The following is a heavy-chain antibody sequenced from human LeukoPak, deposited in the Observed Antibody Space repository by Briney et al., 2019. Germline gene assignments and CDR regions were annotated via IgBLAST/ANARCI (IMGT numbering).Heavy chain of an antibody. J-gene: IGHJ4*02. Sequence: GGSLRLSCAASGFTSSSYGMHWVRQAPGKWLEWVAVIWYDGSNKYYADSVKGRFTISRDNSKNTLYLQMNSLRAEDTAVYYCARAPDIVADDGSFFDYWGQGTLVTVSS. CDR2: IWYDGSNK. D-gene: IGHD5-12*01. V-gene: IGHV3-33*01. CDR3: ARAPDIVADDGSFFDY. CDR1: GFTSSSYG.